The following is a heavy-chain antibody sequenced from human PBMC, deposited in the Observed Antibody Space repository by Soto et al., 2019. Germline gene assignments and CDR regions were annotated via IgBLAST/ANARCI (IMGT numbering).Heavy chain of an antibody. CDR2: ISGSGGTT. D-gene: IGHD4-4*01. CDR1: GFTFSTYA. J-gene: IGHJ6*02. Sequence: GGCLRLSCAASGFTFSTYAVTWVRQAPGKGLEWVSVISGSGGTTYYADSVKGRFTISRDNSKNTLFLQMNSLRVEDTAIYYCAREGYSDYYYYYGMDVWGQGTTVTVSS. V-gene: IGHV3-23*01. CDR3: AREGYSDYYYYYGMDV.